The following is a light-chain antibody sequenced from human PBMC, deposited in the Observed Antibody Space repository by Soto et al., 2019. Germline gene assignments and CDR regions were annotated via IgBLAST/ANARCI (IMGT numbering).Light chain of an antibody. V-gene: IGKV3-20*01. CDR2: GAS. J-gene: IGKJ1*01. CDR3: QQYGSWT. CDR1: QSVSSSY. Sequence: EIVLTQSPGTLSLSPGERATLSCRASQSVSSSYLAWYQQKPGQAPRLLIYGASSRATGIPDRFSGSGSGTDFTLTISRLEPEDFAVYSCQQYGSWTFGQGTQGGYQ.